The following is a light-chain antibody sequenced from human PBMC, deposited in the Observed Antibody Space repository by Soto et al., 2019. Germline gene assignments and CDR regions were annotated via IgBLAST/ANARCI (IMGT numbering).Light chain of an antibody. Sequence: EIVLTQSPGTLSLYTGERATLSCRASQSVSSRYLAWYQQKPGQAPSVLIYEASSRATGIPDRFSGSGSGTDFTLTISRLEPEDFVVYYCQQYGSSPPYTFGQGSKVDVK. V-gene: IGKV3-20*01. CDR1: QSVSSRY. CDR3: QQYGSSPPYT. J-gene: IGKJ2*01. CDR2: EAS.